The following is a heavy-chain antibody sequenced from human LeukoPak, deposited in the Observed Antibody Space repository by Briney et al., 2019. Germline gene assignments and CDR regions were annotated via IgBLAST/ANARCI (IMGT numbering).Heavy chain of an antibody. Sequence: SETLSLTCTVSGGSIRSSYYYWGWIRQSPGKGLEWIGSLYYSRTTYYNPSLNSRVTISVVTSKNQFSLQLNSVTAADTAVYYCARHDGRGGNTMGALDSWGQGSLVTVSS. D-gene: IGHD3-3*01. J-gene: IGHJ4*02. V-gene: IGHV4-39*01. CDR1: GGSIRSSYYY. CDR3: ARHDGRGGNTMGALDS. CDR2: LYYSRTT.